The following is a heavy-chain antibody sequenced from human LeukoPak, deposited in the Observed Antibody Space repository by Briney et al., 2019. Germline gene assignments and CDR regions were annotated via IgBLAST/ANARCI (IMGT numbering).Heavy chain of an antibody. V-gene: IGHV3-49*04. CDR2: IRSNFYGGTT. CDR1: GFTFSSYS. D-gene: IGHD2-15*01. J-gene: IGHJ4*02. Sequence: PGGSLRLSCAASGFTFSSYSMNWVRQAPGKGLEWVGFIRSNFYGGTTDYAASVKGRFIISRDDSESIAYLQMNSLKNEDTAVYYCSRSLCLGYCTSGRCYCLVEEGYWSDYWGQGTLVTVSS. CDR3: SRSLCLGYCTSGRCYCLVEEGYWSDY.